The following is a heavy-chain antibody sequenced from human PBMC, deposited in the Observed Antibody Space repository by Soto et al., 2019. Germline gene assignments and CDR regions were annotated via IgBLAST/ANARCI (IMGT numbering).Heavy chain of an antibody. V-gene: IGHV3-73*01. Sequence: GGSLRLSCAASGFTFSGSAMHWVRQASGKGLEWVGRIRSKANSYATAYAASVKGRFTISRDDSKNTAYLQMNSLKTEDTAVYYCTRLYENATVTTLYYYYGMDVWGQGTTVTVSS. D-gene: IGHD4-17*01. J-gene: IGHJ6*02. CDR3: TRLYENATVTTLYYYYGMDV. CDR2: IRSKANSYAT. CDR1: GFTFSGSA.